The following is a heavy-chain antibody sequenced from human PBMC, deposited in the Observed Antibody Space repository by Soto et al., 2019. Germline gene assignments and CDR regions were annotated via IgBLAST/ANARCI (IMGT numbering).Heavy chain of an antibody. CDR3: ARADSYYYDSSGYPGY. D-gene: IGHD3-22*01. CDR1: GFTFSSYA. J-gene: IGHJ4*02. CDR2: ISYDGSNK. V-gene: IGHV3-30-3*01. Sequence: PGGSLRLSCAASGFTFSSYAMHWVRQAPGKGLEWVAVISYDGSNKYYADSVKGRFTISRDNSKNTLYLQMNSLRAEDTAVYYCARADSYYYDSSGYPGYWGQGTLVTVSS.